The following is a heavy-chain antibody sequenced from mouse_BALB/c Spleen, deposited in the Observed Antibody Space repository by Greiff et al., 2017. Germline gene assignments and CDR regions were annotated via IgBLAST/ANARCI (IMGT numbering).Heavy chain of an antibody. CDR1: GFTFSDYY. Sequence: DVKLVESGGGLVQPGGSRKLSCAASGFTFSDYYMYWVRQTPEKRLEWVATISDGGSYTYYPDSVKGRFTISRDNAKNNLYLQMSSLKSEDTAMYYCARGGTTVVADFDYWGQGTTLTVSS. J-gene: IGHJ2*01. CDR3: ARGGTTVVADFDY. V-gene: IGHV5-4*02. D-gene: IGHD1-1*01. CDR2: ISDGGSYT.